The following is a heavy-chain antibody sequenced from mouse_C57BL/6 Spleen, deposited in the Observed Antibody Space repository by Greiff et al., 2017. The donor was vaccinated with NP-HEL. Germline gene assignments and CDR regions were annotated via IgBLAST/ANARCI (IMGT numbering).Heavy chain of an antibody. CDR2: IYPGDGDT. Sequence: QVQLQQSGAELVKPGASVKISCKASGYAFSSYWMNWVKQRPGKGLEWIGQIYPGDGDTNYNGKFKGKATLTADKSSSTAYMQLSSLTSEDSAVYFCARSSHYYDFDYWGRGTTLTVSS. CDR1: GYAFSSYW. D-gene: IGHD1-2*01. CDR3: ARSSHYYDFDY. J-gene: IGHJ2*01. V-gene: IGHV1-80*01.